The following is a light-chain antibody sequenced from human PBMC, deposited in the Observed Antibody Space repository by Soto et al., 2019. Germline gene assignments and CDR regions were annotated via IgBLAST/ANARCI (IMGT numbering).Light chain of an antibody. CDR3: QQYEHLKT. V-gene: IGKV3-15*01. CDR1: QSVNSK. Sequence: EIQMTQSPATLSVSPGERATLSCRASQSVNSKLAWYQQKPGQAPRLLIYDASTRATGIPARFSDSGSGTEFILTISSLQSEDSAVYYCQQYEHLKTFGQGTKVEIK. CDR2: DAS. J-gene: IGKJ1*01.